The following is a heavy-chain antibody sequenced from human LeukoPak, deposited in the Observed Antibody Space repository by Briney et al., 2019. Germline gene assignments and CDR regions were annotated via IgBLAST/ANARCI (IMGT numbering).Heavy chain of an antibody. V-gene: IGHV4-39*01. J-gene: IGHJ4*02. Sequence: SETLSLTCAVSGGAISSRSSSYHWGWIRQSPGKGLEWVGSLHYSGDTYYNPSLQSRVTISGDTSKNQFSLNLTSVTAADTALYFCASDNYWGQGTLVTVSS. CDR3: ASDNY. CDR1: GGAISSRSSSYH. D-gene: IGHD3-9*01. CDR2: LHYSGDT.